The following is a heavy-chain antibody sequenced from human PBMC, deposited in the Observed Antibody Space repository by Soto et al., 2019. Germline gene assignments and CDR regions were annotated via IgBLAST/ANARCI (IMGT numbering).Heavy chain of an antibody. D-gene: IGHD3-22*01. CDR2: INHSGST. CDR3: ASSNSSGYRPFYYYYGMDV. Sequence: QVQLQQWGAGLLKPSETLSLTCAVYGGSFSGYYWSWIRQPPGKGLEWIGEINHSGSTNYNPSLKSRVTISVDTPKNQFSLKLSSVTAADTAVYYCASSNSSGYRPFYYYYGMDVWGQGTTVTVSS. V-gene: IGHV4-34*01. J-gene: IGHJ6*02. CDR1: GGSFSGYY.